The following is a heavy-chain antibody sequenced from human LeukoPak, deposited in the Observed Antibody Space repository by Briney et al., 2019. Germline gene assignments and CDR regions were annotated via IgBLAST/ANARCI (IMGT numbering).Heavy chain of an antibody. D-gene: IGHD3-22*01. CDR3: ATSHYYDSSGYHN. CDR2: IIPILGIA. J-gene: IGHJ4*02. Sequence: SVKVSCKASGGTFSSYAISWVRQAPGQGLEWMGRIIPILGIANYAQKFQGRVTITADKSTSTAYMELSSLRSEDTAVYYCATSHYYDSSGYHNWGQGTLVTVSS. CDR1: GGTFSSYA. V-gene: IGHV1-69*04.